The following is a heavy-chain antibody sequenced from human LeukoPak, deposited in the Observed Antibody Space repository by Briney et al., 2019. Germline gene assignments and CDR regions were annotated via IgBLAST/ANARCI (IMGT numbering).Heavy chain of an antibody. J-gene: IGHJ1*01. CDR3: AKGSDQYHYDSSGYQPAEYFQH. V-gene: IGHV3-23*01. D-gene: IGHD3-22*01. Sequence: GGSLRLSCAASGFTFSSYAMSWVRQAPGKGLEWVSAISGSGGSTYYADSVKGRFTISRDNSKNTLYLQMNSLRAEDTAVYYCAKGSDQYHYDSSGYQPAEYFQHWGQGALVTVSS. CDR1: GFTFSSYA. CDR2: ISGSGGST.